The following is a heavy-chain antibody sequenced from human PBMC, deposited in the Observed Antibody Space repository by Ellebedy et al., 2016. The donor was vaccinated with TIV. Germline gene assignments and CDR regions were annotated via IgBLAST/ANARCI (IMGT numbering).Heavy chain of an antibody. CDR1: GFTFSSYD. CDR2: IGTAGDT. J-gene: IGHJ4*02. Sequence: GGSLRLSCAASGFTFSSYDMHWVRQVTGKGLEWVSGIGTAGDTYYSGSVKGRFTISRDNAKNSLYLQMNSLRAEDTAVYYCARIPDYYGSGNIDYWGQGTLVTVSS. V-gene: IGHV3-13*01. CDR3: ARIPDYYGSGNIDY. D-gene: IGHD3-10*01.